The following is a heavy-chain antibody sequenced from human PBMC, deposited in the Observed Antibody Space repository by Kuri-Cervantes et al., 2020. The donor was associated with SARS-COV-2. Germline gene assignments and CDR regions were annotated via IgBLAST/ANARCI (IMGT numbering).Heavy chain of an antibody. CDR1: YDSISTSNYF. J-gene: IGHJ4*02. CDR3: ARRDCSGLNCYAYYFDY. Sequence: GSLRLSCTVSYDSISTSNYFWGWIRQSPGKGLEWIGTYHYGGTTYYNPSLESRVTVSEDTSKNQLYLKLNSVTAPDTAVYYCARRDCSGLNCYAYYFDYWGQGTLVTVSS. D-gene: IGHD2-15*01. CDR2: YHYGGTT. V-gene: IGHV4-39*01.